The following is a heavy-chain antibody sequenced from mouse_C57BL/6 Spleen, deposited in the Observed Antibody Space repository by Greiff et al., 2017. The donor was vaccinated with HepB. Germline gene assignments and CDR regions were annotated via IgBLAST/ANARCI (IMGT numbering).Heavy chain of an antibody. Sequence: EVKLVESGEGLVKPGGSLKLSCAASGFTFSSYAMSWVRQTPEKRLEWVAYISSGGDYIYYADTVKGRFTISRDNARNTLYLQMSSLKSEDTAMYYCTRDSSGYVGAMDYWGQGTSVTVSS. J-gene: IGHJ4*01. CDR3: TRDSSGYVGAMDY. D-gene: IGHD3-2*02. CDR1: GFTFSSYA. V-gene: IGHV5-9-1*02. CDR2: ISSGGDYI.